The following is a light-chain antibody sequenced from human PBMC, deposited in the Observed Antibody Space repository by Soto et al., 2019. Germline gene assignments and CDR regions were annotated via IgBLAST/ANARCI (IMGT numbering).Light chain of an antibody. CDR3: QHYDNWSPWT. Sequence: EIVMTQAPATLSVSPGERATLSCRASQSVSSNLAWSQQKPGQAPTLLLYGPYTRATGIPARLSGSGSGTEFTLSITSLQSENFAVYYCQHYDNWSPWTFGKGTKVEIK. CDR1: QSVSSN. V-gene: IGKV3-15*01. J-gene: IGKJ1*01. CDR2: GPY.